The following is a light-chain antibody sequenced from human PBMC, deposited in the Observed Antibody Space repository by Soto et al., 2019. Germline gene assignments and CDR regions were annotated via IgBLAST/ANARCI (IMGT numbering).Light chain of an antibody. Sequence: EVVLTQSPGTLSLSPGERATLSCRASQSVAVNVAWYQQKPGQAPRLLIYDASNRAPGIPARFSGSGSGTDFTLTISSLEPEDFAVYYCQQRFHWPPLSFGGGTKVDIK. V-gene: IGKV3-11*01. J-gene: IGKJ4*01. CDR3: QQRFHWPPLS. CDR2: DAS. CDR1: QSVAVN.